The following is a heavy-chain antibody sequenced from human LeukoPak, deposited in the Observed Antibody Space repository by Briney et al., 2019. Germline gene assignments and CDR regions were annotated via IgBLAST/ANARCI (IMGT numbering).Heavy chain of an antibody. CDR3: VISAWYNSSPPPQ. J-gene: IGHJ4*02. D-gene: IGHD6-13*01. V-gene: IGHV3-74*01. CDR2: INPDGSST. CDR1: EFTFTRNW. Sequence: HPGGSLRLSCEASEFTFTRNWMHWVRQAPGKGLVWVSTINPDGSSTRYADSVKGRFTISRDNVKNTLYLEMNSLRVEDTAIYYCVISAWYNSSPPPQGGQGTLVTVSS.